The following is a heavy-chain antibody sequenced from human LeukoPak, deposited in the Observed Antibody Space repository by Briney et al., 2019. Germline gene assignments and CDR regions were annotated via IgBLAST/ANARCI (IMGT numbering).Heavy chain of an antibody. D-gene: IGHD1-26*01. V-gene: IGHV4-39*07. CDR2: LYYSGST. CDR1: GDSFRSSTYY. J-gene: IGHJ3*02. CDR3: ARDNSGSYSDDAFDI. Sequence: KTSETLSLTCTVSGDSFRSSTYYWGWIRQPPGRGLEWIGSLYYSGSTYYNPSLKSRVTISVDTSKNQFSLQLNSVTPEDTAVYYCARDNSGSYSDDAFDIWGQGTMVTVSS.